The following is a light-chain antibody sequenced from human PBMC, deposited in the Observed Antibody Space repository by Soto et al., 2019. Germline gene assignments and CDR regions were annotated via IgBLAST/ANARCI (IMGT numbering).Light chain of an antibody. CDR3: QQYSLAPYS. V-gene: IGKV4-1*01. CDR1: QSVFHTSYNRNY. Sequence: DFVMTQSPDSLAVSLGERAAINCKSSQSVFHTSYNRNYLTWYQQKPGQPPKLLIYWASTRASGVPDRFSGSGSGTDVTLTISNLQAEDVAVYYCQQYSLAPYSFGQGTKLEIK. J-gene: IGKJ2*01. CDR2: WAS.